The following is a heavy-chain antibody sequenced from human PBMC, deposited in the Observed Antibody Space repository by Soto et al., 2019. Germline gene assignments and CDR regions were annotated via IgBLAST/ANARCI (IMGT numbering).Heavy chain of an antibody. V-gene: IGHV5-51*01. CDR3: VRRFCSGTSCRFNWFDP. Sequence: PGESLKISCEGSGYSFANYWIGWVRQMPGKGLEWMGIVNPDDSTTTYSQYFQGQVIISADKSVRGAYLQWSSLKDSDTATYYCVRRFCSGTSCRFNWFDPWGQGTLVTVSS. CDR2: VNPDDSTT. J-gene: IGHJ5*02. CDR1: GYSFANYW. D-gene: IGHD2-2*01.